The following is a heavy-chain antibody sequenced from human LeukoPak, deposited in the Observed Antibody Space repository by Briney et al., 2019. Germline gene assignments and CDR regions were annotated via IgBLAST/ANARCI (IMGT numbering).Heavy chain of an antibody. D-gene: IGHD3-3*01. CDR1: EFTISSYG. CDR2: ISGSGGST. V-gene: IGHV3-23*01. J-gene: IGHJ4*02. CDR3: ADFFGVHN. Sequence: GGSLRLSCAASEFTISSYGMSWVRQAPGKGLEWVSAISGSGGSTYYADSVKGRFTISRDNSKNTLYLQMNSLRAEDTAVYYCADFFGVHNWGQGTLVTVSS.